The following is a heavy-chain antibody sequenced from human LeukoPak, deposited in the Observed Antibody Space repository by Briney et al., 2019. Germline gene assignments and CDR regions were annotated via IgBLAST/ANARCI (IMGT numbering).Heavy chain of an antibody. J-gene: IGHJ6*02. CDR2: ISAYNGNT. Sequence: GASVRVSCKASGYTFTSYGISWVRQAPGQGLEWMGWISAYNGNTNYAQKLQGRVTMTTDTSTSAAYMELRSLRSDDTAVYYCARDPEDIEATIFSNYYYYGMDVWGQGTTVTVSS. CDR1: GYTFTSYG. D-gene: IGHD5-12*01. V-gene: IGHV1-18*01. CDR3: ARDPEDIEATIFSNYYYYGMDV.